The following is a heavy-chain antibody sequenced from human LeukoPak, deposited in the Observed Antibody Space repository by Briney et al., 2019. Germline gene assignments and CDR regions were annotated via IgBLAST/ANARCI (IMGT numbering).Heavy chain of an antibody. CDR3: ARWDYYDSSGYPGAFDI. CDR2: IYYSGST. Sequence: SETLSLTCTVSGGSVSSGSYYWSWIRQPPGKGLEWIGYIYYSGSTNYNPSLKSRVTISVDTSKNQFSLKLSSVTAADTAVYYCARWDYYDSSGYPGAFDIWGQGTMVTVSS. J-gene: IGHJ3*02. D-gene: IGHD3-22*01. CDR1: GGSVSSGSYY. V-gene: IGHV4-61*01.